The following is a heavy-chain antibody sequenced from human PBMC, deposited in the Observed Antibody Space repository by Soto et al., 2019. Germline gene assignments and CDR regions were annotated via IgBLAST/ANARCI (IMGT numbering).Heavy chain of an antibody. CDR2: VYYSGST. V-gene: IGHV4-61*01. CDR1: DDSIRSGSDY. J-gene: IGHJ5*02. D-gene: IGHD1-26*01. Sequence: PSQTMSLTCIVSDDSIRSGSDYRSRIRQPPGKGLEWIGYVYYSGSTSYNPSLETGVTISVDTSKNQFSLKLTSVTPADTAIYYCARVKRSTSRLDPWGQGTLVTVSS. CDR3: ARVKRSTSRLDP.